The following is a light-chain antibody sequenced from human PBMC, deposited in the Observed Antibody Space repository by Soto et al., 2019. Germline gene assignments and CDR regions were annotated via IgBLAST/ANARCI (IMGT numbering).Light chain of an antibody. V-gene: IGKV3-20*01. CDR3: QQYAASPRT. J-gene: IGKJ1*01. Sequence: EIVLTQTPGTLSLSPRERATLSCRASPSVNDNYLAWYQHKPGQAPRLLIYGASSRAPGIPDRFSGSGSVTDFTLAISRLEPEDCAIYYCQQYAASPRTFGQGTQV. CDR1: PSVNDNY. CDR2: GAS.